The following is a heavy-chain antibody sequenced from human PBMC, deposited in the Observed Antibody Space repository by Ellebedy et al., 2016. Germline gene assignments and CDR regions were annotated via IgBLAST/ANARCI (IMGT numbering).Heavy chain of an antibody. D-gene: IGHD6-6*01. J-gene: IGHJ4*02. CDR3: AARGSSSVFDY. CDR2: ISGSGGST. V-gene: IGHV3-23*01. CDR1: GFTFSSYA. Sequence: GESLKISXAASGFTFSSYAMSWVRQAPGKGLEWVSAISGSGGSTYYADSVKGRFTISRDNSKNTLYLQMNSLRAEDTAVYYCAARGSSSVFDYWGQGTLVTVSS.